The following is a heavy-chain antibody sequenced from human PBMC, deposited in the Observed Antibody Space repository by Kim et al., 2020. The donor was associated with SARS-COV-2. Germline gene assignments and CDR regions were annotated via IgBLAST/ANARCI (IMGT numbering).Heavy chain of an antibody. CDR1: GYTFTSYG. V-gene: IGHV1-18*04. Sequence: ASVKVSCKASGYTFTSYGISWVRQAPGQGLEWMGWISAYNGNTNYAQKLQGRVTMTTDTSTSTAYMELRSLRSDDTAVYYCARGSIAVAPLNYFDYWGQGTLVTVSS. CDR2: ISAYNGNT. CDR3: ARGSIAVAPLNYFDY. J-gene: IGHJ4*02. D-gene: IGHD6-19*01.